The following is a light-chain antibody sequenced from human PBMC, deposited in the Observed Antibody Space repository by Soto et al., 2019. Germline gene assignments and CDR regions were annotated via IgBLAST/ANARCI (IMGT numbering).Light chain of an antibody. J-gene: IGLJ2*01. Sequence: QSVLTQPPSTSGTPGQRVTISCSGSSSNIGSNTVNWYQQLPGTAPKLLIYRNNQRPSGVPDRFSGSKSGTSASLAISGLQSEDEAYYYCSSYTSLSTLVVFGGGTKLTVL. V-gene: IGLV1-44*01. CDR3: SSYTSLSTLVV. CDR2: RNN. CDR1: SSNIGSNT.